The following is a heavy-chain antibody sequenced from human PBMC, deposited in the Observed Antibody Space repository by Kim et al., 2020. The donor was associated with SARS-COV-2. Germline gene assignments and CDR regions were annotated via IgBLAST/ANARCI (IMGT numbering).Heavy chain of an antibody. Sequence: DSVKGRFTISRDNSKNPLYLQMNSLRAEDTAVYYCARDPAPYSSSFESDYWGQGTLVTVSS. V-gene: IGHV3-30*07. D-gene: IGHD6-6*01. CDR3: ARDPAPYSSSFESDY. J-gene: IGHJ4*02.